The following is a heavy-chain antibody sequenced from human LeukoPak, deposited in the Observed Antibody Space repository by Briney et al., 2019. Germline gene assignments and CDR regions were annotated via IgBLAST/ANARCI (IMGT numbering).Heavy chain of an antibody. CDR2: INPNSGGT. Sequence: ASVKVSCKASGYTFTGYYMHWVRQAPGQGLEWMGWINPNSGGTNYAQKFQGRVTMTRDTSISTAYMELSRLRSDDTAVYYCARDGGAGSSWYYYYYMDVWGKGTTVTISS. D-gene: IGHD6-13*01. V-gene: IGHV1-2*02. CDR3: ARDGGAGSSWYYYYYMDV. J-gene: IGHJ6*03. CDR1: GYTFTGYY.